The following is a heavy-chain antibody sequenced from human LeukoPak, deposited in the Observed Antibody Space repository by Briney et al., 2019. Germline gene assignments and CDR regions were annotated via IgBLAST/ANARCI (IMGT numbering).Heavy chain of an antibody. D-gene: IGHD3-9*01. V-gene: IGHV4-39*01. J-gene: IGHJ4*02. CDR1: GGSISSSSYY. CDR3: ARSPLLRYFDWLLSPHIFDY. Sequence: PSETLSLTCTVSGGSISSSSYYWGWIRQPPGKGLEWIGSIYYSGSTYYNPSLKSRVTISVDTSKHQFSLKLSSVTAADTAVYYCARSPLLRYFDWLLSPHIFDYWGQGTLVTVSS. CDR2: IYYSGST.